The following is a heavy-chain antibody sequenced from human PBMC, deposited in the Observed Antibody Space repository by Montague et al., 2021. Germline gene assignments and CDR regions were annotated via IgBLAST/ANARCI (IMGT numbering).Heavy chain of an antibody. J-gene: IGHJ4*02. D-gene: IGHD3-10*01. CDR1: GGSISSSPFY. CDR2: NYYRGNT. Sequence: SETLSLTCTVSGGSISSSPFYWGWIRQSPGKGLEWIGSNYYRGNTYYNPSLKSRVSLFIDTSKNQFSLKMNSVTAADTAVYYCAGAGPRTYGGDSLDYWGQGALVTVSS. CDR3: AGAGPRTYGGDSLDY. V-gene: IGHV4-39*01.